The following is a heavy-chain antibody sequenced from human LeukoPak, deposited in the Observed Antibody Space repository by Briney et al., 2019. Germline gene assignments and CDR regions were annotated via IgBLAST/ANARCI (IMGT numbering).Heavy chain of an antibody. D-gene: IGHD2-2*01. CDR2: IRYDGSNK. CDR1: GFTFSSYG. CDR3: AKLLGYCSSTSCPGDY. J-gene: IGHJ4*02. V-gene: IGHV3-30*02. Sequence: PGGSLRLSCAASGFTFSSYGMHWVRQAPGKGLEWVAFIRYDGSNKYYADSVKGRFTISRDNSKNTLYLQINSLRAEDTAVYYCAKLLGYCSSTSCPGDYWGQGTLVTVSS.